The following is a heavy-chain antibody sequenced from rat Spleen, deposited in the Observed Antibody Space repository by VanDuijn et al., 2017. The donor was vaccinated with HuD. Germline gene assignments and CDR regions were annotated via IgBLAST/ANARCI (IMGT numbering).Heavy chain of an antibody. CDR3: AREGYYYSGGYYFDY. D-gene: IGHD1-1*01. V-gene: IGHV5-7*01. CDR1: GFTFSDYN. CDR2: ISYDGSST. Sequence: EVQLVESGGGLVQPGRSLKLSCAASGFTFSDYNMAWVRQAPKKGLEWVATISYDGSSTYYRDSVKGRFTISRDNAKSTLYLQMDSLRSEDTATYYCAREGYYYSGGYYFDYWGQGVMVTVSS. J-gene: IGHJ2*01.